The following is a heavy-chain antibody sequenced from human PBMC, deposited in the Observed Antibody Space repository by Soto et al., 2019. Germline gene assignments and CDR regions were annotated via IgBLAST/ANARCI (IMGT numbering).Heavy chain of an antibody. CDR2: ISSNGGST. CDR3: ARGPGYYFDY. Sequence: EVQLVESGGGLVQPGGSLRLSCAASGFTFSSYAMHWVRQAPGKGQEYVSAISSNGGSTYYANSVKGRFTISRDNSKNTLYLQMGSLRAEDMAVYYCARGPGYYFDYWGQGTLVTVSS. CDR1: GFTFSSYA. J-gene: IGHJ4*02. V-gene: IGHV3-64*01.